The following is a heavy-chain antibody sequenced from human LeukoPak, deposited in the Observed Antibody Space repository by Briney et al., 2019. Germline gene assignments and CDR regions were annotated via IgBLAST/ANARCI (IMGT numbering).Heavy chain of an antibody. Sequence: GGSLRLSCAASGFTFSNYWMSWVRQAPGKGLEWVANINGDGNEKHYVDSVNGRFTISRDNAKNSLYLQMNSLKAEDTAVYYCARPDYGASGDYWGQGTLVTVSS. V-gene: IGHV3-7*01. CDR1: GFTFSNYW. J-gene: IGHJ4*02. D-gene: IGHD4-17*01. CDR2: INGDGNEK. CDR3: ARPDYGASGDY.